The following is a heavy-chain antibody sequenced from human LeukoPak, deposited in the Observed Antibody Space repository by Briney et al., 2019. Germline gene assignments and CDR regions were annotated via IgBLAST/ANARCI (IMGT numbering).Heavy chain of an antibody. J-gene: IGHJ4*02. CDR1: GGSVSSSSYY. Sequence: SETLSLTCTVSGGSVSSSSYYWGWIRQPPGKGLEWIGSIYYSGSTYYNPSLKSRVTISVDTSKSQFSLKLSSVTAADTAVYYCARLLGYCSSTSCYDHFDYWGQGTLVTVSS. CDR2: IYYSGST. V-gene: IGHV4-39*01. CDR3: ARLLGYCSSTSCYDHFDY. D-gene: IGHD2-2*01.